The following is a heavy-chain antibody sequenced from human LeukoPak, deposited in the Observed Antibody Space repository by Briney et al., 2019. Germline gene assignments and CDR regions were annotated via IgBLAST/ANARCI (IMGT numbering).Heavy chain of an antibody. CDR2: ISWNSGST. CDR1: GFTFDDYA. Sequence: GGSLRLSCAASGFTFDDYAMHWVRQAPGKGLEWVSGISWNSGSTGYADSVKGRFTISRDNAKNSLYLQMNSLRAEDTALYYCAKARGFTVTTPYGMDVWGQGTTVTVSS. CDR3: AKARGFTVTTPYGMDV. V-gene: IGHV3-9*01. D-gene: IGHD4-17*01. J-gene: IGHJ6*02.